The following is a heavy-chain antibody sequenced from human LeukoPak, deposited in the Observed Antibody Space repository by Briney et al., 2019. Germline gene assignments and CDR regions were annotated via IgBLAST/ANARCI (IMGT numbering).Heavy chain of an antibody. Sequence: PGGSLRLSCAAPGFTFSSYWMSWVRQAPGKGLEWVANIKQDGSEKYYVDSVKGRFTISRDNAKNSLYLQMNSLRAEDTAVYYCARYSGSYEVNYYYYYGMDVWGQGTTVTVSS. CDR3: ARYSGSYEVNYYYYYGMDV. V-gene: IGHV3-7*03. CDR1: GFTFSSYW. CDR2: IKQDGSEK. D-gene: IGHD1-26*01. J-gene: IGHJ6*02.